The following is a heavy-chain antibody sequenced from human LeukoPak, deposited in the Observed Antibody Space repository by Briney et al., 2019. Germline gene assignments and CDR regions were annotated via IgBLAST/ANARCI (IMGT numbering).Heavy chain of an antibody. CDR1: GYTFTGYY. CDR2: INPNSGGT. Sequence: ASVKVSCKASGYTFTGYYMHWVRQAPGQGLEWMGWINPNSGGTNYAQDFHGRVTMTRDTSISTAYMELSRLRSDDTAVYYCARSYGDPPVDYWGQGTLVTVSS. D-gene: IGHD4-17*01. J-gene: IGHJ4*02. V-gene: IGHV1-2*02. CDR3: ARSYGDPPVDY.